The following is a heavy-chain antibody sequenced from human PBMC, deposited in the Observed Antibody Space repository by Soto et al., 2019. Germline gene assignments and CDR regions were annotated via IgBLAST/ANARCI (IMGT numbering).Heavy chain of an antibody. CDR1: GGSFSGYY. J-gene: IGHJ4*02. CDR2: INHSGST. D-gene: IGHD2-8*02. Sequence: SETLSLTCAVYGGSFSGYYWTWIRQPPGTGLEWIGEINHSGSTNYNPSLKSRVTKSVDTSKNQFSLMLTFVTAADTAVYYCARDKITGLFDYWGQGTLVT. CDR3: ARDKITGLFDY. V-gene: IGHV4-34*01.